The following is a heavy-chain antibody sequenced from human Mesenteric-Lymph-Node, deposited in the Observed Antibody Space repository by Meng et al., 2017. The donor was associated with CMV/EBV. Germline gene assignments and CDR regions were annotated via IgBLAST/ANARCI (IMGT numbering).Heavy chain of an antibody. CDR3: TKKTPGTADHFGD. V-gene: IGHV3-30*02. J-gene: IGHJ4*02. D-gene: IGHD6-19*01. CDR2: IRYDGNKK. CDR1: GFTFSFYA. Sequence: GGSLRLSCAASGFTFSFYAMSWVRQAPGKGLDWVAYIRYDGNKKQYADFVKDRFIISRDNSKNTLYLQMDSLKVEDTAFYYCTKKTPGTADHFGDWGQGALVTVSS.